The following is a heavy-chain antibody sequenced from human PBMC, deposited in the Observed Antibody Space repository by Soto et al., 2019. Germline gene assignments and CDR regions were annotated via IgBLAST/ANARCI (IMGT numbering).Heavy chain of an antibody. Sequence: PSETLSLTCAVYGGSFSGYYWRWIRQPPGKGLEWIGEINHSGSTNYNPSLKSRVTISVDTSKNQFSLKLSSVTAADTAVYYCARVPSIRFLENYYFDYWGQGTLVTVSS. CDR3: ARVPSIRFLENYYFDY. CDR1: GGSFSGYY. D-gene: IGHD3-3*01. V-gene: IGHV4-34*01. CDR2: INHSGST. J-gene: IGHJ4*02.